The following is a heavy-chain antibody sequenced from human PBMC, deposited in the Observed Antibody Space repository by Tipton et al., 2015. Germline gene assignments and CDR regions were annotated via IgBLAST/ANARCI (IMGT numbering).Heavy chain of an antibody. CDR1: GYSFSNFW. J-gene: IGHJ5*01. CDR2: IYPGDSDA. D-gene: IGHD2-8*01. V-gene: IGHV5-51*01. Sequence: QLVQSGGEVKKPGESLKISCQGSGYSFSNFWIAWVRQMPGKGLEWMGIIYPGDSDAKYSPSFQGQVTISVDKSINSAYLQWSSLKASDTAIYYCARQPLVYAINGWLDSWGQGTLVTVSS. CDR3: ARQPLVYAINGWLDS.